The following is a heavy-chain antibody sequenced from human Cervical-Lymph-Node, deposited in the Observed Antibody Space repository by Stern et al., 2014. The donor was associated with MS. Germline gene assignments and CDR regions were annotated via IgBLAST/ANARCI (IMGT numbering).Heavy chain of an antibody. J-gene: IGHJ1*01. CDR2: IYYDGSNR. V-gene: IGHV3-33*01. D-gene: IGHD4-23*01. Sequence: VQLVESGGGVVQPGRSLRLSCAAYGFTFSSSGMHWVRQAPGKGLEWLAIIYYDGSNRYYADSVKGRFTISRDNSKNTLYLQMNSLRAEDTAVYYCAREGGNTAEYFQHWGQGTLVTVSS. CDR3: AREGGNTAEYFQH. CDR1: GFTFSSSG.